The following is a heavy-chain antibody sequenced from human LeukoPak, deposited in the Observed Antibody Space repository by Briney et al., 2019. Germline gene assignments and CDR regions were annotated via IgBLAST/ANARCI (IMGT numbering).Heavy chain of an antibody. CDR3: ARGAGSVVEAITWFDP. J-gene: IGHJ5*02. CDR1: GYTFTSYG. Sequence: ASVKVSCKASGYTFTSYGISWVRQAPGQGLKWMGWISAYNGNTNYAQKLQGRVTMTTDTSTSTAYMELSSLRSEDTAVYYCARGAGSVVEAITWFDPWGQGALVTVSS. V-gene: IGHV1-18*04. CDR2: ISAYNGNT. D-gene: IGHD2-2*01.